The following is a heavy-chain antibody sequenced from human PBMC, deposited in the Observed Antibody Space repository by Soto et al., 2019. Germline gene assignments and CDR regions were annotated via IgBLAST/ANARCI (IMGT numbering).Heavy chain of an antibody. Sequence: QITLKESGPPLVNPTQTLTLTCTFSGFSLSTSGVGVGWIRQPPGKALEWLALIYWDDDKRYSPSLKSRLTITKDTSKNQVVLTMTNMDPVDTATYYCAHRRPLWFGPVDAFDIWGQGTMVTVSS. V-gene: IGHV2-5*02. D-gene: IGHD3-10*01. CDR3: AHRRPLWFGPVDAFDI. CDR2: IYWDDDK. CDR1: GFSLSTSGVG. J-gene: IGHJ3*02.